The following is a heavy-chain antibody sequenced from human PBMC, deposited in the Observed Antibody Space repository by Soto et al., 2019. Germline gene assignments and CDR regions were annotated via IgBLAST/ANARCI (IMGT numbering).Heavy chain of an antibody. J-gene: IGHJ6*02. CDR1: GYTITSYD. CDR3: ARWPDGYYYYGMDV. V-gene: IGHV1-8*01. Sequence: QVQLVQSGAEVKKPGTSVKVSCKASGYTITSYDINWVRQATGQGLEWMGWMNPNSGNTGYAQKFQGRVTMTRNTSISTAYMDLSSLRSEDTAVYYCARWPDGYYYYGMDVWGQGTTVTVSS. CDR2: MNPNSGNT.